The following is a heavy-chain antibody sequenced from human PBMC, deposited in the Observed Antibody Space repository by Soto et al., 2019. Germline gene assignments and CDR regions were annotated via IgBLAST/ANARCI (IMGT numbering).Heavy chain of an antibody. CDR1: GYTFDDYT. D-gene: IGHD6-19*01. CDR2: ISWDGGST. J-gene: IGHJ6*02. Sequence: HPGGSLRLSCAASGYTFDDYTVHWVRQAPGKGLELVSLISWDGGSTYYADSVKGRFTIARDNSKNSLYLQMNSLRTEDTALYYCAKDFDSSGFYLLLEGNGMDVWGQGPTVTVS. V-gene: IGHV3-43*01. CDR3: AKDFDSSGFYLLLEGNGMDV.